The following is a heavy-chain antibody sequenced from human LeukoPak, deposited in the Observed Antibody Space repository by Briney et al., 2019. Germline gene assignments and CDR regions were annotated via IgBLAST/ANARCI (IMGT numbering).Heavy chain of an antibody. J-gene: IGHJ4*02. CDR2: ISYDGSNK. Sequence: GRSLRLSCAASGFTFSSYAMHWVRQAPGKGLEWVAVISYDGSNKYYADSVKGRFTISRDNSKNTLYLQMNSLRAEDTAVYYCAKDKQWLVRGPFDYWGQGTLVTVSS. D-gene: IGHD6-19*01. CDR1: GFTFSSYA. CDR3: AKDKQWLVRGPFDY. V-gene: IGHV3-30-3*01.